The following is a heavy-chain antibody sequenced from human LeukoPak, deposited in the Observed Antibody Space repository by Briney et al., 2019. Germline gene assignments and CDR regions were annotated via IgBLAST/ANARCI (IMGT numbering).Heavy chain of an antibody. CDR2: IGTAGDT. CDR3: ARSYYYGSGSYDY. CDR1: GFTFSSYD. J-gene: IGHJ4*02. D-gene: IGHD3-10*01. V-gene: IGHV3-13*01. Sequence: GGSLRLSCAASGFTFSSYDMHWVRHATGKGLEWVSAIGTAGDTYYPGSVKGRFTISRENAKNSLYLQMNSLRAGDTAVYYCARSYYYGSGSYDYWGQGTLVTVSS.